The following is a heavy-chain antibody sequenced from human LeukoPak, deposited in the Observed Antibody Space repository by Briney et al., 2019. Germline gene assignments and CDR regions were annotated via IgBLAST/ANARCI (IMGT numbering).Heavy chain of an antibody. CDR1: GYTLTELS. Sequence: GASVKVSCKVSGYTLTELSMHWVRQAPGKGLEWMGGFDPEDGETIYAQKFQGRVTMTGDASTDTAYMELSSLRSEDTAVYYCATPSREIVGYYYMDVWGKGTTVTVSS. D-gene: IGHD1-26*01. J-gene: IGHJ6*03. V-gene: IGHV1-24*01. CDR2: FDPEDGET. CDR3: ATPSREIVGYYYMDV.